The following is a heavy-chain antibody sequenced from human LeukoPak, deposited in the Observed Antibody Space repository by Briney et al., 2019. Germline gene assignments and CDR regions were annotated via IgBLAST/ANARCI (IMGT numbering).Heavy chain of an antibody. J-gene: IGHJ6*02. V-gene: IGHV3-30*18. CDR2: ISYDGSNK. CDR1: GFTFSSYG. Sequence: GGSLRLSCAASGFTFSSYGMHWVRQAPGKGLEWVAVISYDGSNKYYADSVKGRFTISRDNSKNTLYLQMNSLRAEDTAVYYCAKNEGVAGTIRRSYYGMDVWGQGTTVTVSS. CDR3: AKNEGVAGTIRRSYYGMDV. D-gene: IGHD6-19*01.